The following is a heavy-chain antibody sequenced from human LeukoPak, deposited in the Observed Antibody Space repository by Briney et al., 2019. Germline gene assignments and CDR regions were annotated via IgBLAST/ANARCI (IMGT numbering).Heavy chain of an antibody. J-gene: IGHJ2*01. Sequence: GGSLRLSCAASGFTVSTKYMNWVRQAPGKGLEWGSILYSGSDTYYANSLKGRFTISRDSSKNNLFLQMNDLRAEDTAVYYCARVGDHFHWYLDLWGRGTLVTVSS. D-gene: IGHD3-10*01. CDR2: LYSGSDT. CDR3: ARVGDHFHWYLDL. CDR1: GFTVSTKY. V-gene: IGHV3-53*01.